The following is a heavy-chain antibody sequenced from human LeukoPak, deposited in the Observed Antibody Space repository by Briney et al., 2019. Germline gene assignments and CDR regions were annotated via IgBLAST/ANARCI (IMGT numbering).Heavy chain of an antibody. CDR3: ARGPGDLLPITFWGAFVSGMDV. J-gene: IGHJ6*02. CDR1: GLTFNNFW. Sequence: PGGSQRLSCATSGLTFNNFWMIWVRQAPGKGLEWVANIKQDGSERYYVDSVKGRFSISRDNAKNSLFLQMNSLRAEDAAVYYCARGPGDLLPITFWGAFVSGMDVWGQGTTVTVSS. V-gene: IGHV3-7*01. CDR2: IKQDGSER. D-gene: IGHD3-16*02.